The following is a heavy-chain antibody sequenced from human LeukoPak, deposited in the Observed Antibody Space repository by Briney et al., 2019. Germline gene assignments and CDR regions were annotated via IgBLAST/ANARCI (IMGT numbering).Heavy chain of an antibody. CDR3: VRGAPIGFDS. V-gene: IGHV3-13*01. CDR2: IATTGET. J-gene: IGHJ4*02. Sequence: GGSLRLSCAVSGFTFSNYDFHWVRQATGKGLEWVSSIATTGETYYSVSAKGRFTISRENVKNTLYLQMNSLRAGDTAMYYCVRGAPIGFDSWGQGTLVTVSS. CDR1: GFTFSNYD. D-gene: IGHD3-3*01.